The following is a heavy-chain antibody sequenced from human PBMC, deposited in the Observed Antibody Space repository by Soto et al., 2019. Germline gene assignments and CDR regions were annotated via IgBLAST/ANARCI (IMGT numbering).Heavy chain of an antibody. Sequence: GGSLRLSCAASGFTFSSYAMAWVRQAPGKGLEWVSGITGSGGRTYYADSVRGRFTISRDNSKNTLYLQMNSLRAEDTAVYYCARERVVPAPTDYYYYGMDVWGQGTTVTVSS. CDR3: ARERVVPAPTDYYYYGMDV. CDR1: GFTFSSYA. CDR2: ITGSGGRT. J-gene: IGHJ6*02. D-gene: IGHD2-2*01. V-gene: IGHV3-23*01.